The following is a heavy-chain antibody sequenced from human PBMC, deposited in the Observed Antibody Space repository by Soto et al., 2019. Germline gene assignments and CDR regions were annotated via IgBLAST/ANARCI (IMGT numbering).Heavy chain of an antibody. CDR1: GFTFSSYG. CDR2: SSATGAGT. V-gene: IGHV3-23*01. CDR3: AKDRRAGGNYGFYSDF. D-gene: IGHD1-7*01. Sequence: EVQLLESGGGLVQPGGSLRLSCAASGFTFSSYGMTWVRQAPGKGLEWVSFSSATGAGTYYADSVKGRFTISSDNSKNTLYLQMTSLRADDTAVYYCAKDRRAGGNYGFYSDFWGQGALVIVYS. J-gene: IGHJ4*02.